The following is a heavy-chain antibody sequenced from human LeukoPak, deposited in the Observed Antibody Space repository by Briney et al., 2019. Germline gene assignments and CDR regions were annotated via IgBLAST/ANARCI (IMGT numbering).Heavy chain of an antibody. J-gene: IGHJ5*02. Sequence: GASVKVSCKASGYTFTGYYIHWVRQAPGQGLEWMGIINPSGGSTSYAQKFQGRVTMTRGTSTSTVYMELSSLRSEDTAVYYCARTLNWNDGAGFDPWGQGTLVTVSS. CDR2: INPSGGST. CDR3: ARTLNWNDGAGFDP. D-gene: IGHD1-1*01. CDR1: GYTFTGYY. V-gene: IGHV1-46*01.